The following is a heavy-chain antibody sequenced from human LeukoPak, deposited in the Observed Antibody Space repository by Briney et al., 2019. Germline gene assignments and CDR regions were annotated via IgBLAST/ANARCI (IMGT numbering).Heavy chain of an antibody. CDR2: IWYDGSNK. J-gene: IGHJ6*02. CDR1: GFTFSSYG. CDR3: ARDRTVTNPHVYDYYGMDV. V-gene: IGHV3-33*01. Sequence: GGSLRLSCAASGFTFSSYGMHWVRQAPGKGLEWVAVIWYDGSNKYYADSVKGRFTISRDNSKNTLYLQMNSLRAEDTAVYYRARDRTVTNPHVYDYYGMDVWGQGTTVTVSS. D-gene: IGHD4-17*01.